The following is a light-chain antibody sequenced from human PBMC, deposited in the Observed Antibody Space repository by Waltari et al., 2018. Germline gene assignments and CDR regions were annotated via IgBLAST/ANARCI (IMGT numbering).Light chain of an antibody. J-gene: IGKJ3*01. CDR1: QSIDSY. CDR2: AAS. V-gene: IGKV1-39*01. Sequence: DIQMAQSPSSLSASVGDRVTITCRASQSIDSYLNWYLQKPGKAPKLLIYAASTLQSGVPSRFSGSGSGTDFTLTISSLQPEDFATYYCQQSDSIPPQFTFGPGTKVDIK. CDR3: QQSDSIPPQFT.